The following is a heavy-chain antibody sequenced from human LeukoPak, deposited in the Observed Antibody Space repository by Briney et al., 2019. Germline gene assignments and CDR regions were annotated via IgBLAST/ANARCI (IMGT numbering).Heavy chain of an antibody. D-gene: IGHD2-21*01. V-gene: IGHV5-51*01. Sequence: GEXLKISCKGSGYSFTSYWIGWVRQMPGKGLEWMGIIYPGDSDTRYSPSFQGQVTISADKSISTAYLQWSSLKASDTAMYYCARRTYCGGDCYLSVGFIDYWGQGTLVTVSS. J-gene: IGHJ4*02. CDR2: IYPGDSDT. CDR3: ARRTYCGGDCYLSVGFIDY. CDR1: GYSFTSYW.